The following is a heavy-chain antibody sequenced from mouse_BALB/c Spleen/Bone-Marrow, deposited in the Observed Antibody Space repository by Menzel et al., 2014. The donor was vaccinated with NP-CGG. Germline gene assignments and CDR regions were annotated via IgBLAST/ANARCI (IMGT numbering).Heavy chain of an antibody. D-gene: IGHD1-1*01. Sequence: VKLQESGAEVVKPGASVKVSCKAPGYTFTNYWMQWVKQRPGQGLEWIGEIEPSDSYTNYNQDFKGKATLTVDKSSSTAYMQLSSLTSEDSAVYYCARGRTTVVSDYWGQGTSLTVSS. CDR1: GYTFTNYW. CDR3: ARGRTTVVSDY. V-gene: IGHV1-69*02. CDR2: IEPSDSYT. J-gene: IGHJ2*02.